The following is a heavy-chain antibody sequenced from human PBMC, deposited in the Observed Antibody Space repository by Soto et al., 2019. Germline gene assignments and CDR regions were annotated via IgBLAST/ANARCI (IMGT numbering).Heavy chain of an antibody. Sequence: GGSLRLSCAASGFTLSSYEMNWVRQTPGKGLEWISYISNSVRTIYYADSVKGRFTISRDNAKNSLYLQMNSLRVEDTALYYCASLPFDNCSGGTCYSLKGYSYNGTDVWGQGTRVTVSS. V-gene: IGHV3-48*03. CDR2: ISNSVRTI. CDR3: ASLPFDNCSGGTCYSLKGYSYNGTDV. D-gene: IGHD2-15*01. CDR1: GFTLSSYE. J-gene: IGHJ6*02.